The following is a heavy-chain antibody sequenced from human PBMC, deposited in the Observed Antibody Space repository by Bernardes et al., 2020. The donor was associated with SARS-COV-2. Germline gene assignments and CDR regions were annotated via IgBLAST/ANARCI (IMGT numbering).Heavy chain of an antibody. Sequence: ASVKVSCKASGYTFINYGLNWVRQAPGQGLEWMGWISGFNGNTNYAQKLRGRVTMTTDTSTTTVYMELRSLRSDDTAVYYCARDRTNGGVWISGSRYYYYGMDVWGQGTTVTVSS. CDR2: ISGFNGNT. CDR1: GYTFINYG. D-gene: IGHD7-27*01. CDR3: ARDRTNGGVWISGSRYYYYGMDV. J-gene: IGHJ6*02. V-gene: IGHV1-18*01.